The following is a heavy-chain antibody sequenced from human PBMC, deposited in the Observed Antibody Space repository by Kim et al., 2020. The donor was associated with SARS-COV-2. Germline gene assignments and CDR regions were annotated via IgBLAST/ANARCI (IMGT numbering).Heavy chain of an antibody. CDR1: GYSISSGYY. V-gene: IGHV4-38-2*02. D-gene: IGHD3-10*01. CDR2: IYHSGST. Sequence: SETLSLTCTVSGYSISSGYYWGWIRQPPGKGLEWIGSIYHSGSTYYNPSLKSRVTISVDTSKNQFSLKLSSVTAADTAVYYCARGEPHPGGSLDPWGQGTLVTVSS. J-gene: IGHJ5*02. CDR3: ARGEPHPGGSLDP.